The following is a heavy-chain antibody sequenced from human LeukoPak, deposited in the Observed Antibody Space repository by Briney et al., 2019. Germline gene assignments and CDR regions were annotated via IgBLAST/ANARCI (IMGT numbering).Heavy chain of an antibody. CDR1: GYIFTSYY. CDR2: INPTGGNT. V-gene: IGHV1-46*01. CDR3: ASRPVSSGWFHFDY. Sequence: ASVKVSCKASGYIFTSYYIHWVRQAPGQGLEWMGLINPTGGNTNYAQRFQGRVTMTRDMSTSTVYMELSSLISEDTAVYYCASRPVSSGWFHFDYWGQGTLVTVSS. D-gene: IGHD6-19*01. J-gene: IGHJ4*02.